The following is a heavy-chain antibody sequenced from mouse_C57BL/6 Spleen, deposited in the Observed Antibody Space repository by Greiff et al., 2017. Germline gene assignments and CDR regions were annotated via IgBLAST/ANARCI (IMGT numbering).Heavy chain of an antibody. J-gene: IGHJ2*01. D-gene: IGHD2-4*01. CDR3: ASGGLRLYYFDY. Sequence: EVQLQQSGPELVKPGASVKMSCKASGYTFTDYNMHWVKQSHGKSLEWIGYINPNNGGTSYNQKFKGKATLTVNKSSSTAYMELRSLTSEDSAVYYCASGGLRLYYFDYWGQGTTLTVSS. CDR1: GYTFTDYN. CDR2: INPNNGGT. V-gene: IGHV1-22*01.